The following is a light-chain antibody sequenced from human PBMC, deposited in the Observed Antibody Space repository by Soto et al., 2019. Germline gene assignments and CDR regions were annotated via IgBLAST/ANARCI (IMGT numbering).Light chain of an antibody. CDR2: KAS. CDR1: QSISSW. CDR3: QQYKSYTFT. Sequence: DIQMTQSPSTLSASVGDRVTITCRASQSISSWLAWYQQKPGKAPKLLIYKASSLESGVPSRFSGSGSGTEFTLTISSLQPDDFATYYCQQYKSYTFTFGPGTKVDIQ. J-gene: IGKJ3*01. V-gene: IGKV1-5*03.